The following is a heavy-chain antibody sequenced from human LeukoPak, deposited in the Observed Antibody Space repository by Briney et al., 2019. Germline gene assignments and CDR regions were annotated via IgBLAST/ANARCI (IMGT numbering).Heavy chain of an antibody. Sequence: SQTLSLTCVISGDSVSSNTAAWSWLRQSPSRGLEWLGRTYYRSKWYNDYAVSVKSRITINPDTSKNQFSLQLNSVTPEDTAVYYCASSAQSGSYYDYWGQGTLVTVSS. V-gene: IGHV6-1*01. J-gene: IGHJ4*02. CDR3: ASSAQSGSYYDY. CDR2: TYYRSKWYN. CDR1: GDSVSSNTAA. D-gene: IGHD1-26*01.